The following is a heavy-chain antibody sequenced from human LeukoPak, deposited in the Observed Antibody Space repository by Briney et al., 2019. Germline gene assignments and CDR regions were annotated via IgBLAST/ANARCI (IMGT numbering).Heavy chain of an antibody. CDR3: TRGGRYTSYYWQY. CDR2: IKKDGSEK. CDR1: ELIFSDFC. D-gene: IGHD1-26*01. Sequence: GGSLRLSCVASELIFSDFCMTWVRHSRGKGLEWVATIKKDGSEKYYVDSVKGRFTISRDNAENTLYLHMNSLRAEDTAVYYCTRGGRYTSYYWQYWGLGTLVTVSS. V-gene: IGHV3-7*01. J-gene: IGHJ4*02.